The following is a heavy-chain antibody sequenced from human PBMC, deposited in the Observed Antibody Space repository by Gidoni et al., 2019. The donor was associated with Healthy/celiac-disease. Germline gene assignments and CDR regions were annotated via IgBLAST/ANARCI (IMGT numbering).Heavy chain of an antibody. CDR3: ARNRAAAGTGGMDV. V-gene: IGHV3-21*01. D-gene: IGHD6-13*01. J-gene: IGHJ6*02. CDR1: GFTFSSYS. Sequence: EVQLVESGGGLVKPGGSLRLSCAASGFTFSSYSMNWVRQAPGKGLEWVSSISSSSSYIYYADSVKGRFTISRDNAKNSLYLQMNSLRAEDTAVYYCARNRAAAGTGGMDVWGQGTTVTVSS. CDR2: ISSSSSYI.